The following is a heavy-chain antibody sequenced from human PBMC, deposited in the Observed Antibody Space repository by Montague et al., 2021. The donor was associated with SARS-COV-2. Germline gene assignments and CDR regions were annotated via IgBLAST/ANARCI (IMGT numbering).Heavy chain of an antibody. CDR1: GFSLSTSGVG. Sequence: PALVKPTQTLTLTCTFSGFSLSTSGVGVGWFRKPPGKALEWLALIYWDDDKHYSPSLKSRLTITKDTSNNQVVLTMTHMDPVDTATYYCAHRAGKWFGESRKYYFDYWGQGTLVTVSS. CDR2: IYWDDDK. CDR3: AHRAGKWFGESRKYYFDY. J-gene: IGHJ4*02. D-gene: IGHD3-10*01. V-gene: IGHV2-5*02.